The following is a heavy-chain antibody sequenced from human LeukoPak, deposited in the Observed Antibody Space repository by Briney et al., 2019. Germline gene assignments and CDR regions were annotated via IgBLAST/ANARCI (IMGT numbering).Heavy chain of an antibody. D-gene: IGHD5-18*01. CDR1: GGSFSGYY. J-gene: IGHJ4*02. Sequence: SETLSLTCAVYGGSFSGYYWSWIRQPPGKGLEWIGEINHSGSTNYNPSLKSRVTISVDTSKNQFSLKLSSVTAADTAVYYCAREGEYSYGGVYFDYWGQGTLVTVSS. CDR3: AREGEYSYGGVYFDY. V-gene: IGHV4-34*01. CDR2: INHSGST.